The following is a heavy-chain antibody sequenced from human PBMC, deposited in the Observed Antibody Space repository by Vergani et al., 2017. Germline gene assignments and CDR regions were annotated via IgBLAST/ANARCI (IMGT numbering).Heavy chain of an antibody. CDR2: IYYDGSKK. D-gene: IGHD2-21*01. V-gene: IGHV3-33*01. CDR1: GFTFSTYA. Sequence: QVQLVESGGGVVQPGRSLRLSCTSSGFTFSTYAMHWVRQAPGKELEWVAIIYYDGSKKYYADSVKGRFTISRDNSRNTLDLLMSSLRAEDTAIYYCVREGSYCGATTFRNPSYVYYYHMDGWGEGTTVTVSS. J-gene: IGHJ6*03. CDR3: VREGSYCGATTFRNPSYVYYYHMDG.